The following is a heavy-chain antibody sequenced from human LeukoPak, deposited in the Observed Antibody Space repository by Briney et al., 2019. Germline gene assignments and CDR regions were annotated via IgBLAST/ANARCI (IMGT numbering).Heavy chain of an antibody. CDR3: ARTAHFYSNGFDI. J-gene: IGHJ3*02. V-gene: IGHV3-30-3*01. CDR1: GFTFSSYA. D-gene: IGHD1-26*01. CDR2: SLFDGNIN. Sequence: GGSLRLSCAASGFTFSSYAMHWVRQAPGKGLEWVALSLFDGNINNYATSVKGRFTISRDNSKNTLYLQMNSPRPEDTAMYYCARTAHFYSNGFDIWGQGTMVTVSS.